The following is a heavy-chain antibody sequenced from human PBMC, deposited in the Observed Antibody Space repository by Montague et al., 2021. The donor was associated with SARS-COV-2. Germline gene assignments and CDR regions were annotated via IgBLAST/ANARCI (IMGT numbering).Heavy chain of an antibody. CDR3: TQERGPGRTTWHYFDY. Sequence: CAISGDSVSSNIAAWNWIRQSPSRGLEWLGRTYYRSKWYNDYAVSERSRITISPDTSKNQFSLQLNSVTPEDTAVYYCTQERGPGRTTWHYFDYWGQGTLVTVSS. CDR2: TYYRSKWYN. J-gene: IGHJ4*02. V-gene: IGHV6-1*01. CDR1: GDSVSSNIAA. D-gene: IGHD1-14*01.